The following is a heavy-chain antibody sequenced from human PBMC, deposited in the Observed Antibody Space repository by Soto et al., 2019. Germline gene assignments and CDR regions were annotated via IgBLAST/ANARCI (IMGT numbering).Heavy chain of an antibody. J-gene: IGHJ6*02. CDR3: ARAGLELRPYYYGMDV. D-gene: IGHD1-7*01. CDR2: IYHSGST. V-gene: IGHV4-30-2*01. CDR1: GGSISSGGYS. Sequence: SETLSLTCAVSGGSISSGGYSWSWIRQPPGKGLEWIGYIYHSGSTYYNPSLKSRVTISVDRSKNQFSLKLSSVTAADTAVYYCARAGLELRPYYYGMDVWGQGTTVTVSS.